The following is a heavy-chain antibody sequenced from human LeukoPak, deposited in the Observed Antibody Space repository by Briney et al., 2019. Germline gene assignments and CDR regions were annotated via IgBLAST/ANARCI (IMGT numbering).Heavy chain of an antibody. CDR2: ISGGGGST. CDR3: ANPGRYSSGWVFPPCFDY. J-gene: IGHJ4*02. Sequence: GGSLRLSCAASGFTFSSYAMSWVRQAPGKGLEWVSAISGGGGSTYYADSVKGRFTISRDNSMNTLYLQMHSLRADDTAVYYCANPGRYSSGWVFPPCFDYWGQGTLVTVSS. D-gene: IGHD6-19*01. CDR1: GFTFSSYA. V-gene: IGHV3-23*01.